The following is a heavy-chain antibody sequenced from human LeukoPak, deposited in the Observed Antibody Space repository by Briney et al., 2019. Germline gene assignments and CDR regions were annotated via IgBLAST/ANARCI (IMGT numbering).Heavy chain of an antibody. CDR3: AKDLVWHYDSGGYQPPSFDY. J-gene: IGHJ4*02. CDR1: GFTFSSYA. Sequence: GGSLRLSCAASGFTFSSYAMSWVRQAPGKGLEWVSAISGSGGSTYYADSVKGRFTISRDNSKNTLYLQMNSLRAEDTAVYYCAKDLVWHYDSGGYQPPSFDYWGQGTLVTVSS. CDR2: ISGSGGST. V-gene: IGHV3-23*01. D-gene: IGHD3-22*01.